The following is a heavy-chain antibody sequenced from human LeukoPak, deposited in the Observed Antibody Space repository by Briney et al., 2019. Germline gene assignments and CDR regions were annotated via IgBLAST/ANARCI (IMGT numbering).Heavy chain of an antibody. Sequence: SQTLSLTCAISGDSVSSSTAAWNWIRHSPSRGLEWLGRTYYRSKWYSDFAEYVKSRITIDPDTSKNQFSLQLNSVTPDDTAVDFCARGQTGSGRIFDYWGQGTLVTVSS. CDR1: GDSVSSSTAA. CDR3: ARGQTGSGRIFDY. V-gene: IGHV6-1*01. CDR2: TYYRSKWYS. J-gene: IGHJ4*02. D-gene: IGHD2-15*01.